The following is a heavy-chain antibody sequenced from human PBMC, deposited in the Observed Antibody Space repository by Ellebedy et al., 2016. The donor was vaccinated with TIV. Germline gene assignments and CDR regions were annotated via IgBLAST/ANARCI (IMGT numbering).Heavy chain of an antibody. D-gene: IGHD3-22*01. CDR3: SKGTSSGFNYDRVGSEY. Sequence: GESLKISCAASGFTFSSFAMHWVRQAPGKGLEWLSVISGGGDRTYDADSVKGRLTITRDNSKNTLYLQMDRLRAEETAVYYCSKGTSSGFNYDRVGSEYWGQGTLVTVSS. J-gene: IGHJ4*02. CDR1: GFTFSSFA. V-gene: IGHV3-23*01. CDR2: ISGGGDRT.